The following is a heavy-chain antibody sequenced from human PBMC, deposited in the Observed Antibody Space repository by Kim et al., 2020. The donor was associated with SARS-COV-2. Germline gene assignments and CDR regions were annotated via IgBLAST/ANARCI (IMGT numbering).Heavy chain of an antibody. D-gene: IGHD1-7*01. J-gene: IGHJ4*02. Sequence: DSVKGRFTISRDNSKNTLYLQMNSLRAEDTAVYYCAKKQPTGTTVPIFDYWGQGTLVTVSS. V-gene: IGHV3-23*01. CDR3: AKKQPTGTTVPIFDY.